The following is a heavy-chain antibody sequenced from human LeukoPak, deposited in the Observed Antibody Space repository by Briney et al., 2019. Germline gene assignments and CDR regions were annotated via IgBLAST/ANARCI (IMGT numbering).Heavy chain of an antibody. V-gene: IGHV3-30*03. CDR2: ISYDGSNK. J-gene: IGHJ4*02. D-gene: IGHD6-13*01. CDR1: GFTFSDFG. CDR3: ARDRGRYSSSWCFDY. Sequence: SGGSLRLSCAASGFTFSDFGIHWVRQAPGKGLEWVAVISYDGSNKYYADSVKGRFTISRDNSKNTLYLQMNSLRAEDTAVYYCARDRGRYSSSWCFDYWGQGTLVTVSS.